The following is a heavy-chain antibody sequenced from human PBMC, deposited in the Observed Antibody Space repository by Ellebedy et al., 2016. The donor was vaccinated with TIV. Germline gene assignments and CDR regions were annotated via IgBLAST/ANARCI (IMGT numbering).Heavy chain of an antibody. CDR2: ISSSSSYI. D-gene: IGHD3-22*01. Sequence: GGSLRLSXAASGFTFSSYSMNWVRQAPGKGLEWVSSISSSSSYIYYADSVKGRFTISRDNAKNSLYLQMNSLRAEDTAVYYCASLTMIVVGISWFDPWGQGTLVTVSS. CDR1: GFTFSSYS. V-gene: IGHV3-21*01. J-gene: IGHJ5*02. CDR3: ASLTMIVVGISWFDP.